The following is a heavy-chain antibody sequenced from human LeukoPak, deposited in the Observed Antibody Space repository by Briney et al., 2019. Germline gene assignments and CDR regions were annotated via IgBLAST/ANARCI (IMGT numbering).Heavy chain of an antibody. CDR1: GYTFTSYY. CDR2: INPSGGST. CDR3: ARVSGYDSIVSD. J-gene: IGHJ4*02. Sequence: ASVTVSCKASGYTFTSYYMHWVRQPPGQGLEWMGIINPSGGSTSYARKFQGRVTMTRDTSTSTVYMELSSLRSEDTAVYYCARVSGYDSIVSDWGQGTLVTVSS. D-gene: IGHD5-12*01. V-gene: IGHV1-46*01.